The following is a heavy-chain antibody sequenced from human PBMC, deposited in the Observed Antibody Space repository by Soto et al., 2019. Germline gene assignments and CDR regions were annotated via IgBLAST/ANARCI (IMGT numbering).Heavy chain of an antibody. Sequence: SDTLSLTCAVCGGSISGVGYSWSWIRHPPGKGLEWVGYIYHSGSTYYNPSLKSRVTISVDRSKNQFSLKLSSVTAADTAVYYCARDQRERDGYNFFDYWGQGTLVTVS. D-gene: IGHD5-12*01. CDR2: IYHSGST. J-gene: IGHJ4*02. V-gene: IGHV4-30-2*01. CDR3: ARDQRERDGYNFFDY. CDR1: GGSISGVGYS.